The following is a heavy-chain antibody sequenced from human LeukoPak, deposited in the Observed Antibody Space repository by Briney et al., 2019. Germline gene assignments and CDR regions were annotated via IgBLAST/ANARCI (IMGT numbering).Heavy chain of an antibody. CDR3: ARVPLIVVGPAALSGDY. CDR2: ISAYNGNT. Sequence: ASVKVSCKASGYTFTSYGISWVRQAPGQGLEWMGWISAYNGNTNYAQKLQGRVTMTTDTSTSTAYMELRSLRSDDTAVYYCARVPLIVVGPAALSGDYWGQGTLVTVSS. J-gene: IGHJ4*02. CDR1: GYTFTSYG. V-gene: IGHV1-18*04. D-gene: IGHD2-2*01.